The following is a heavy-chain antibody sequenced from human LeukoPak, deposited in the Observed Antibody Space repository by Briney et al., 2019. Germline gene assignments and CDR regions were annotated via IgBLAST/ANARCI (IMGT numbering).Heavy chain of an antibody. J-gene: IGHJ4*02. Sequence: GGSLRLSCAASGFTFSSYNMNWVRQAPGKGLEWVSVMYTGGSTYYADSVKGRFTISRDNSKNTLYLQMNSLRAEDTALYYCARAPFYYDSSGYPYFDGWGQGTLVTVSS. CDR1: GFTFSSYN. D-gene: IGHD3-22*01. CDR3: ARAPFYYDSSGYPYFDG. CDR2: MYTGGST. V-gene: IGHV3-53*01.